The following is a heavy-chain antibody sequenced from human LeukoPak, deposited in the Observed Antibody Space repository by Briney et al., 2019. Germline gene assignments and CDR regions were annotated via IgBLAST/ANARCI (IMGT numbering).Heavy chain of an antibody. J-gene: IGHJ5*02. CDR3: ARKTGFFLSDP. CDR1: GFTFSRYA. V-gene: IGHV3-23*01. D-gene: IGHD2/OR15-2a*01. Sequence: GGFLRLSCAASGFTFSRYAMTWVRQAPGKGLEWVSSITGSGGATYYADSVEGRFTISRDNSKNTLYLQMNSLGAEDTAVYYCARKTGFFLSDPWGQGTLVTVSS. CDR2: ITGSGGAT.